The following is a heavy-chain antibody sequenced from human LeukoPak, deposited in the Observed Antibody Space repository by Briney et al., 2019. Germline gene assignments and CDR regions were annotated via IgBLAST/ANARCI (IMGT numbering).Heavy chain of an antibody. J-gene: IGHJ4*02. D-gene: IGHD3-10*01. Sequence: PSGTLSLTCGVSGGSISSNNWWSWLRQPPGEGLEWIGEINHSGSTNYNPSLKSRVTISVDTSKNQFSLKLSSVTAADTAVYYCARGRPYYYGSGSYYRRPYFDYWGQGTLVTVSS. V-gene: IGHV4-4*02. CDR3: ARGRPYYYGSGSYYRRPYFDY. CDR2: INHSGST. CDR1: GGSISSNNW.